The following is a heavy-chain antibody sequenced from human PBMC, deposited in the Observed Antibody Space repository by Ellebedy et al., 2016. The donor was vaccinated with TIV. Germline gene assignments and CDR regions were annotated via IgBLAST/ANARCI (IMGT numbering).Heavy chain of an antibody. CDR3: ARVGGYGYYPYYFDY. V-gene: IGHV4-34*01. D-gene: IGHD5-18*01. J-gene: IGHJ4*02. Sequence: MPSETLSLTCAVFGGSFNTYYWSWIPQPPGKGLEWIGEINHSGSTNYNPSLKRRLTLSVDRSKNQFSLKLSSVTAADTAVYYCARVGGYGYYPYYFDYWGQGTLVTVSS. CDR2: INHSGST. CDR1: GGSFNTYY.